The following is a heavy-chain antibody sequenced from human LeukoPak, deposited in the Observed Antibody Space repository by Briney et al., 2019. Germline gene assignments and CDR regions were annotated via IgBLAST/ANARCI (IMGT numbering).Heavy chain of an antibody. CDR3: ARDTVNGPFVISLDY. V-gene: IGHV3-48*02. CDR2: IRSSGSPI. J-gene: IGHJ4*02. Sequence: GSLRLSCAASGFTFSSYSMNWVRQAPGKGLEWVAYIRSSGSPIYYADSVKGRFTISRDNAKNSLYLQMNSLRDEDTAVYYCARDTVNGPFVISLDYWGQGALVTVSS. D-gene: IGHD2-8*01. CDR1: GFTFSSYS.